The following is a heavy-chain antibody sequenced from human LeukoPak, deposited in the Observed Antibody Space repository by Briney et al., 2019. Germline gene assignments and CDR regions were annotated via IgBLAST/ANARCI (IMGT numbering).Heavy chain of an antibody. D-gene: IGHD3-10*01. V-gene: IGHV3-74*01. J-gene: IGHJ4*02. CDR1: GFTFSSYA. CDR2: INSDGSST. Sequence: GGSLRLSCAASGFTFSSYAMHWVRQVPGKGLEWVSRINSDGSSTSYADSVKDRFTISRDNAKNTLYLQMNSLRAEDTAVYYCASTIGSAPDYYGSGGFAVLDYWGQGTLVTVSS. CDR3: ASTIGSAPDYYGSGGFAVLDY.